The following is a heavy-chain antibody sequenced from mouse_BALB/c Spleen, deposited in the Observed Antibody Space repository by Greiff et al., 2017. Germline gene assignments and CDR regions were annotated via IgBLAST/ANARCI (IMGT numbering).Heavy chain of an antibody. CDR3: ARDQGGYDVSFAY. CDR1: GFTFSDYY. Sequence: EVHLVESGGGLVKPGGSLKLSCAASGFTFSDYYMYWVRQTPEKRLEWVATISDGGSYTYYPDSVKGRFTISRDNAKNNLYLQMSSLKSEDTAMYYCARDQGGYDVSFAYWGQGTLVTVSA. V-gene: IGHV5-4*02. D-gene: IGHD2-2*01. J-gene: IGHJ3*01. CDR2: ISDGGSYT.